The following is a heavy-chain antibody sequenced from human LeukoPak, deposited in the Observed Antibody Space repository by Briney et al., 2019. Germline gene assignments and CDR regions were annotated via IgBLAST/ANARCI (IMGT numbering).Heavy chain of an antibody. CDR3: ARGVIGAAGRFDP. Sequence: KPSETLSLTCTVSGGSINSYYWSWIRQPPGKGLEWIGYIYYSGSTNYNPSLKSRVTISVDTSKNQFSLKLSSVTAADTAVYYCARGVIGAAGRFDPWGQGTLVTVSS. CDR1: GGSINSYY. CDR2: IYYSGST. J-gene: IGHJ5*02. V-gene: IGHV4-59*01. D-gene: IGHD6-13*01.